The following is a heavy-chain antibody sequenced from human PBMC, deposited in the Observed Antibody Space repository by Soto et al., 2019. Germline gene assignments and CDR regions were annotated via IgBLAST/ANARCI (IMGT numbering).Heavy chain of an antibody. CDR2: INHSGST. CDR3: ARVFNGFCSGYSDY. J-gene: IGHJ4*02. Sequence: SETLSLTCAVYGGSFSGYYWSWIRQPPGKGLEWIGEINHSGSTNYNPSLKSRVTISVDTSKNQFSLKLSSVTAADTAVYYCARVFNGFCSGYSDYWGQGTPVTVYS. D-gene: IGHD3-3*01. CDR1: GGSFSGYY. V-gene: IGHV4-34*01.